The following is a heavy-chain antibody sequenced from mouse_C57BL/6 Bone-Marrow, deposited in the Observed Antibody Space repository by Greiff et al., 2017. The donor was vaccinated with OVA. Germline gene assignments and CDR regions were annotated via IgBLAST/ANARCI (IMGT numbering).Heavy chain of an antibody. CDR2: FYPGSGSI. CDR1: GYTFTEYT. CDR3: ATRGMVTTSPYALEY. D-gene: IGHD2-2*01. Sequence: QVQLQQSGAELVKPAASVTLSCTASGYTFTEYTIHWVKQRSGQGLEWIGWFYPGSGSIKYNEKFKDKATLTADKSSSTVYMGFSSLTTEDSTDYLCATRGMVTTSPYALEYWGQGTSVTVSS. V-gene: IGHV1-62-2*01. J-gene: IGHJ4*01.